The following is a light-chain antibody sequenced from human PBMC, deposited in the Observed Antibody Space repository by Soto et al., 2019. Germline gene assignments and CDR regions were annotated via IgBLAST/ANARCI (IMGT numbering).Light chain of an antibody. CDR3: QQANSFPPT. Sequence: IQITQSPATLSASVGGRVTITCRASQSIRSWLAWYQQKPGKAPNLLIYDASALESGVSSRFSGSGSGTEFTLTISSLQPEDFATYYCQQANSFPPTFGQGTRLEIK. J-gene: IGKJ5*01. CDR1: QSIRSW. V-gene: IGKV1-5*01. CDR2: DAS.